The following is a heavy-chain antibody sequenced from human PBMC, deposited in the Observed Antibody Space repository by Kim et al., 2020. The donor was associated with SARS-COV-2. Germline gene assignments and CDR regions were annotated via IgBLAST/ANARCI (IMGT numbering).Heavy chain of an antibody. J-gene: IGHJ4*02. CDR2: DST. Sequence: DSTNYVDCVKCRFTISRDKSKNTVYLKMNSLRAEDTAVYYCAKQLNGLGHYWGQGTLVTVSS. CDR3: AKQLNGLGHY. D-gene: IGHD6-13*01. V-gene: IGHV3-66*01.